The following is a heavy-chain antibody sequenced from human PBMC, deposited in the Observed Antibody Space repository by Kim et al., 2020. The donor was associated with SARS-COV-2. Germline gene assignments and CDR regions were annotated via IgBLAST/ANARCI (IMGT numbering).Heavy chain of an antibody. D-gene: IGHD1-26*01. CDR2: ISSSSYI. CDR1: GFTFSSYS. Sequence: GGSLRLSCAASGFTFSSYSMNWVRQAPGKGLEWVSSISSSSYIYYADSVKGRFTISRDNAKNSLYLQMNSLRAEDTAVYYCARDTHGAGATRGNYWGQGTLVTVSS. CDR3: ARDTHGAGATRGNY. J-gene: IGHJ4*02. V-gene: IGHV3-21*01.